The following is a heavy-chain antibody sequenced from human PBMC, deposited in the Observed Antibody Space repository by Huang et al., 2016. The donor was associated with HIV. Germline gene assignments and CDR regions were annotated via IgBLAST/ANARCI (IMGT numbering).Heavy chain of an antibody. D-gene: IGHD3-3*01. J-gene: IGHJ4*02. Sequence: QVQLQESGPGLVKPSQTLSLTCTVSGDSIRRGGYSWTWIRQSPAKGLEWIGYIYYRGSSDYNPSLKSRVSISIDAFKNRVSLKLKSVTVADTAVYYCARAPATHSVFFYWGQGTLVTVSA. CDR3: ARAPATHSVFFY. CDR1: GDSIRRGGYS. V-gene: IGHV4-30-4*08. CDR2: IYYRGSS.